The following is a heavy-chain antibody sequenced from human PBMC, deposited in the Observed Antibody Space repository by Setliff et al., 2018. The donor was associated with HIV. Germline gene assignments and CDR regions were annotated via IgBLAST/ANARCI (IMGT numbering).Heavy chain of an antibody. CDR1: GGSISSYY. Sequence: TLSLTCTVSGGSISSYYWSWIRQPAGKGLEWIGRLYTSGSTNYNPSLKSRVTMSVDTSKNQFSLKLSSVTAADTAVYYCARDQAAAGSYDYWGQGTLVTVSS. J-gene: IGHJ4*02. CDR2: LYTSGST. CDR3: ARDQAAAGSYDY. D-gene: IGHD6-13*01. V-gene: IGHV4-4*07.